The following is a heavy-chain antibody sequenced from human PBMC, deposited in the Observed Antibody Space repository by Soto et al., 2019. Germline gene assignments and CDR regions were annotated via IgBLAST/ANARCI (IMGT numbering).Heavy chain of an antibody. D-gene: IGHD4-17*01. J-gene: IGHJ4*02. CDR2: IKSKTDGETT. CDR3: TTATDDYGDYYFDY. CDR1: GFTFSNAW. V-gene: IGHV3-15*01. Sequence: PGGSLRLSCAASGFTFSNAWMSWVRQAPGKGLEWVGRIKSKTDGETTDYAAPVKGRFTISRDDSKNTLYLQMNSLKTEDTAVYYCTTATDDYGDYYFDYWGQGTLVTVSS.